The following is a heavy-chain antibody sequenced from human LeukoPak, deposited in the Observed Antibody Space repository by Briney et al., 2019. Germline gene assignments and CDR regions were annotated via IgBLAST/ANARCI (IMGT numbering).Heavy chain of an antibody. D-gene: IGHD6-19*01. J-gene: IGHJ5*02. Sequence: GGSLRLSCAPSALSFTIYVMHGVRQAPGKGLEWVAFVRDDGSSTNYTDSVKGRFTTTRDTSKNMLYLQMNSLTAEDTAVYYVLIEEGNTSGWYLRFDPWGQGTLVTVSS. CDR2: VRDDGSST. CDR1: ALSFTIYV. V-gene: IGHV3-30*02. CDR3: LIEEGNTSGWYLRFDP.